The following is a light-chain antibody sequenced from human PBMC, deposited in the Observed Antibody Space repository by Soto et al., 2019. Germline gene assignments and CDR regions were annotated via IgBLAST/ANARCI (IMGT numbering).Light chain of an antibody. CDR1: QGISNY. J-gene: IGKJ5*01. V-gene: IGKV1-9*01. Sequence: DIQLTQSPSFLSASVGDRVTITCRASQGISNYLAWYQQRPGKATKLLIYAASTLQTGVPSRFSGSGSGTEFTLTISSLQPEDCATYHCQQLTSYPRSTFGQGARLDI. CDR2: AAS. CDR3: QQLTSYPRST.